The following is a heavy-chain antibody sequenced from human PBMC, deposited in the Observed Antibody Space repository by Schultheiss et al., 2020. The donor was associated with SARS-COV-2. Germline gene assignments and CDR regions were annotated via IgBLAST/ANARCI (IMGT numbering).Heavy chain of an antibody. CDR1: GFTFSSYA. J-gene: IGHJ6*02. CDR3: AKGGRITFGGVPPHMDV. V-gene: IGHV3-30-3*01. Sequence: GGSLRLSCAASGFTFSSYAMHWVRQAPGKGLEWVAVISYDGSNKYYADSVKGRFTISRDNSKNTLYLQMNSLRAEDTAVYYCAKGGRITFGGVPPHMDVWGQGTTVTVSS. D-gene: IGHD3-16*01. CDR2: ISYDGSNK.